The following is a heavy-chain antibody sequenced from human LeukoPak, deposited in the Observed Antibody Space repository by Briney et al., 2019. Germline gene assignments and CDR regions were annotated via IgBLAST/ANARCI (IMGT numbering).Heavy chain of an antibody. V-gene: IGHV1-69*13. CDR2: IIPIFGTA. D-gene: IGHD6-13*01. Sequence: SVKVSCKASGGTFSSYAISWVRQAPGQGLEWMGGIIPIFGTANYAQKFQGRVTITADESTSTAYMELSSLRSEDTAVYYCARSIAADELNWFDPWGQGTLVTVSS. J-gene: IGHJ5*02. CDR1: GGTFSSYA. CDR3: ARSIAADELNWFDP.